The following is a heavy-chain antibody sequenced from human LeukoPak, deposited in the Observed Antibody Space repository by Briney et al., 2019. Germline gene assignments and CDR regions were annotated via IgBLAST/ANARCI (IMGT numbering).Heavy chain of an antibody. J-gene: IGHJ6*04. V-gene: IGHV1-18*04. CDR1: GYTFTSYG. Sequence: ASVKVSCKASGYTFTSYGISWVRQAPGQGLEWMGWISAYNGNTNYAQKLRGRVTMTTDTSTSTAYMELRSLRSGDTAVYYCAREGEAAGTPESYYYYYGMDVWGKGTTVTVSS. D-gene: IGHD6-13*01. CDR2: ISAYNGNT. CDR3: AREGEAAGTPESYYYYYGMDV.